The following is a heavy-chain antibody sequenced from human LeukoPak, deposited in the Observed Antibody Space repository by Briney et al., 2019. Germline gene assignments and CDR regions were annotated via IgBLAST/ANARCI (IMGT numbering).Heavy chain of an antibody. Sequence: VASVKVSCKASRYTFTGYYMHWVRQAPGQGLEWLGWINPNSGGTNYAQKFQGRITMTRDTSISTAYMELSRLRSDDTAVYYCARDLQIYSSGWYFDYWGQGTLVTVSS. CDR2: INPNSGGT. CDR1: RYTFTGYY. CDR3: ARDLQIYSSGWYFDY. J-gene: IGHJ4*02. D-gene: IGHD6-19*01. V-gene: IGHV1-2*02.